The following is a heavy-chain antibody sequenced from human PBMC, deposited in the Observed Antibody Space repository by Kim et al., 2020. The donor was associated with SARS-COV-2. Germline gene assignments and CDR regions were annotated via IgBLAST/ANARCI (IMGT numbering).Heavy chain of an antibody. D-gene: IGHD1-26*01. V-gene: IGHV6-1*01. CDR3: AKGRGGAYDY. Sequence: SQTLSLTCAISGDSVSSNSATWNWIRQSPSRGLEWLGRTYYRSKWNNDYAVSVKSRMTINPDTSKNQFSLQLNSVTPEDTSMYYCAKGRGGAYDYWGQGTLVTVSS. J-gene: IGHJ4*02. CDR2: TYYRSKWNN. CDR1: GDSVSSNSAT.